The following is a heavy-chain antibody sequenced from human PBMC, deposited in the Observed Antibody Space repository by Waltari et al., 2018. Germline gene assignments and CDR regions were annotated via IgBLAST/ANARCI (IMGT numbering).Heavy chain of an antibody. CDR1: GGSISTSTHY. CDR2: VSYNGNA. J-gene: IGHJ4*02. V-gene: IGHV4-39*02. Sequence: QLQLKESGPRLVKSSETLSLTCTISGGSISTSTHYWAWFRQTPGKGPEWIGSVSYNGNAYYHPSLESRVTRSVDRSKNHFSLDLESVTTPDTSIYFCARSFGGSGSYKFDYWGQGILVTVSS. CDR3: ARSFGGSGSYKFDY. D-gene: IGHD3-10*01.